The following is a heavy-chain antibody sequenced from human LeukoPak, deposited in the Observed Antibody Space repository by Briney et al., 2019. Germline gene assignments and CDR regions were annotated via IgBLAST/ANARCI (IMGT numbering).Heavy chain of an antibody. D-gene: IGHD4-23*01. CDR3: ARLHDYGGNPGDY. CDR1: GGTFSSYA. V-gene: IGHV1-69*13. CDR2: IIPIFGTA. J-gene: IGHJ4*02. Sequence: SVKVSCKASGGTFSSYAISWVRQAPGQGLGWMGGIIPIFGTANYAQKFQGRVTITADESTSTAYMELSSLRSEDTAVYYCARLHDYGGNPGDYWGQGTLVTVSS.